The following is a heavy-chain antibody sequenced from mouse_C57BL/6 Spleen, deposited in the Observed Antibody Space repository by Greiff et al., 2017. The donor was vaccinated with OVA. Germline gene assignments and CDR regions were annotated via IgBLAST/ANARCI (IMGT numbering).Heavy chain of an antibody. V-gene: IGHV5-4*01. Sequence: EVKLVESGGGLVKPGGSLKLSCAASGFTFSSYAMSWVRQTPEKRLEWVATISDGGSYTYYPDNVKGRFTISRDNAKNNLYLQMSHLKSEDTAMYYCARDYDEGYAMDYWGQGTSVTVSS. D-gene: IGHD2-12*01. CDR3: ARDYDEGYAMDY. J-gene: IGHJ4*01. CDR1: GFTFSSYA. CDR2: ISDGGSYT.